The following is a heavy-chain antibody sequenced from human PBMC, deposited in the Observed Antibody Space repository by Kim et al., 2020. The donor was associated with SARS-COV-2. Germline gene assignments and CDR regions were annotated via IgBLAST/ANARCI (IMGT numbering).Heavy chain of an antibody. Sequence: GNNTYYADSVKGRFTVSRDNSKNALFLQMHDLRVEDSAVYYCATEGVSGYWGQGTLVSVSS. V-gene: IGHV3-23*01. D-gene: IGHD2-8*01. CDR2: GNNT. J-gene: IGHJ4*01. CDR3: ATEGVSGY.